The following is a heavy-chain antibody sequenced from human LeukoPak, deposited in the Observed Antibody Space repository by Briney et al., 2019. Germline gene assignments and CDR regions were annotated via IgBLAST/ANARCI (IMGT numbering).Heavy chain of an antibody. CDR2: IYYSGST. CDR3: AKGGPEASAGLSWFDP. J-gene: IGHJ5*02. CDR1: GGSISNYY. D-gene: IGHD1-14*01. V-gene: IGHV4-59*01. Sequence: MTSETLSLTCTVSGGSISNYYWYWMRQPPGKGLEWIGYIYYSGSTNYNPSLKSRVTISVDTSKNQFSLKLSSVTAADTAVYYCAKGGPEASAGLSWFDPWGQGTLVTVSS.